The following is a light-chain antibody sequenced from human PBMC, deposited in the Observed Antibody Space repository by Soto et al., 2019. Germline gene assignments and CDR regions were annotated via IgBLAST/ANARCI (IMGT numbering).Light chain of an antibody. CDR1: SSDVGTYNL. CDR3: CSYAGSSTSFDV. V-gene: IGLV2-23*01. Sequence: QSVLTQPASVSGSPGQSITISCTGSSSDVGTYNLVSWYQQHPGKAPKLMIYEGNKRPSGVSNRFSGSKSGNTASLTISGLQAEDEADYYCCSYAGSSTSFDVFGTGTKLTVL. CDR2: EGN. J-gene: IGLJ1*01.